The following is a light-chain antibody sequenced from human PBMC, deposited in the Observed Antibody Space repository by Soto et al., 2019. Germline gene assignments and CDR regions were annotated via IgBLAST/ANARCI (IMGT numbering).Light chain of an antibody. Sequence: EIVLTQSPGTLSLSPGERATLSCRASQTVARSFLGWYQQKPGEAPRLLIYGASYRAAGIPDRFSGSGSGTDFTLTISRLEAEDFAVYYCQQYGSSPPLSFGGGTKVEIK. CDR1: QTVARSF. J-gene: IGKJ4*01. CDR3: QQYGSSPPLS. CDR2: GAS. V-gene: IGKV3-20*01.